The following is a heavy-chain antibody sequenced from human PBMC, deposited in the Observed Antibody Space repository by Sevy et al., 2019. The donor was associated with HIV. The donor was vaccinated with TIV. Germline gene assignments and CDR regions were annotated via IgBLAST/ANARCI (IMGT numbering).Heavy chain of an antibody. CDR1: GFTVSSNY. J-gene: IGHJ4*02. CDR2: IYSGGST. V-gene: IGHV3-53*01. CDR3: ARSLDFWSGYYIDY. Sequence: GGSLRLSCAASGFTVSSNYMSWVRQAPGKGLEWVSVIYSGGSTYYADSVKGRFTISRDNSKNTLYLQMNSLRAEDTAVYYCARSLDFWSGYYIDYWGQGTLVTASS. D-gene: IGHD3-3*01.